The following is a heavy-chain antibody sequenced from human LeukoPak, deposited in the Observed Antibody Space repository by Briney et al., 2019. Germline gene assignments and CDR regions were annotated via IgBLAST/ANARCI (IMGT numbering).Heavy chain of an antibody. J-gene: IGHJ4*02. CDR2: INPDSGDA. CDR3: TRGHYFDY. CDR1: GDTFTNYY. Sequence: ASVKVSCKASGDTFTNYYMHWVRQAPGQGLEWMGRINPDSGDADYAHKFQGRVIVTRDTSISTVYMELRRLRSDDTAVYYCTRGHYFDYWGQGTLVTVSS. V-gene: IGHV1-2*06.